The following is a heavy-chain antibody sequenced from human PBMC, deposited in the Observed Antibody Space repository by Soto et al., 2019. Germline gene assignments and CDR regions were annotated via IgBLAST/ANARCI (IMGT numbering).Heavy chain of an antibody. D-gene: IGHD3-22*01. CDR1: GFTFSRFS. CDR3: ARDRYYYDSSGSPKPFDI. CDR2: ISSSSGHI. J-gene: IGHJ3*02. Sequence: GGSLRLSCAASGFTFSRFSMNWVRQAPGKGLEWVSSISSSSGHIYHADSVKGRFAISRDNAKNSLFLQMNSLGAEDTAVYYCARDRYYYDSSGSPKPFDIWGQGTKVTVSS. V-gene: IGHV3-21*01.